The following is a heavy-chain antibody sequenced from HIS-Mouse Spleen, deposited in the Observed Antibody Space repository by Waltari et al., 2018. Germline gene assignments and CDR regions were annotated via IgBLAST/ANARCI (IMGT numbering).Heavy chain of an antibody. V-gene: IGHV3-48*01. CDR1: GFTFSSYS. Sequence: EVQLVESGGGLVQPGGSLRLSCAASGFTFSSYSMNWVRQAPGKGLEWVSYIISSSSTIYYADSVKGRFTISRDNAKNSLYLQMNSLRAEDTAVYYCARRKWGHDAFDIWGQGTMVTVSS. CDR2: IISSSSTI. J-gene: IGHJ3*02. CDR3: ARRKWGHDAFDI. D-gene: IGHD1-26*01.